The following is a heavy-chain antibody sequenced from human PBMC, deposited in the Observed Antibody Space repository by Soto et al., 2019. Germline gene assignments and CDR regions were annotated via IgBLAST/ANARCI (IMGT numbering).Heavy chain of an antibody. D-gene: IGHD5-18*01. CDR2: INPNSGGT. CDR1: GYTFTGYY. CDR3: ARGRYSYGPPRLGYYGMDV. V-gene: IGHV1-2*02. Sequence: ASVKISCKASGYTFTGYYMHWVRQAPGQGLEWMGWINPNSGGTNYAQKFQGRVTMTRDTSISTAYMELSRLRSDDTAVYYCARGRYSYGPPRLGYYGMDVWQKVTTGAV. J-gene: IGHJ6*01.